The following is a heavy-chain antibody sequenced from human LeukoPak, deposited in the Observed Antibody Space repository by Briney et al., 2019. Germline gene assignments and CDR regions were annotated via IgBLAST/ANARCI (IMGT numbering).Heavy chain of an antibody. D-gene: IGHD3-22*01. CDR1: GWSFSGYY. CDR3: ARNHYYDSSGYLP. Sequence: PSETLPLTCAVYGWSFSGYYWSWIRQPPGKGLEWIGEINHSGSTNYNPSLKSRVTISVDTSKNQFSLKLSSVTAADTAVYYCARNHYYDSSGYLPWGRGTLVTVSS. CDR2: INHSGST. V-gene: IGHV4-34*01. J-gene: IGHJ5*02.